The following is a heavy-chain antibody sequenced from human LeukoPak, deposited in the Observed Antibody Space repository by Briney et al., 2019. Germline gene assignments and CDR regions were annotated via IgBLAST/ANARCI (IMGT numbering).Heavy chain of an antibody. J-gene: IGHJ4*02. D-gene: IGHD3-10*01. V-gene: IGHV1-69*13. CDR1: GYTFTNYA. CDR3: ARDPSMVRGENTPYFDY. Sequence: SVKVSCKASGYTFTNYAISWVRQAPGQGLEWMGGIIPIFGTADYAQKFQGRVTITADESTSTAYMDLSSLRSEDTAVYYCARDPSMVRGENTPYFDYWGQGTLVTVSS. CDR2: IIPIFGTA.